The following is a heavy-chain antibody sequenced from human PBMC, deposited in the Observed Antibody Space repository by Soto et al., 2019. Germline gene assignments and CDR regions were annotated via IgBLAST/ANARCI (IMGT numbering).Heavy chain of an antibody. Sequence: QVQVVQSGAEEKKPGASVKVSCKASGYTFTSYAMHWVRQAPGQRLEWMGWINAGNGNTKYSQKFQGRVTITRDTASSTAYMELSILRSEDTAVYYCARGFGVVTALDYWGQGTLVTVSS. CDR1: GYTFTSYA. CDR3: ARGFGVVTALDY. V-gene: IGHV1-3*05. J-gene: IGHJ4*02. D-gene: IGHD2-21*02. CDR2: INAGNGNT.